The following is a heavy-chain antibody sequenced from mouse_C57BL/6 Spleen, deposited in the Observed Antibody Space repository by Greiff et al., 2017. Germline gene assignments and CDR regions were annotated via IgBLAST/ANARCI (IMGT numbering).Heavy chain of an antibody. CDR2: ISYDGSN. V-gene: IGHV3-6*01. CDR1: GYSITSGYY. CDR3: AKNYYDSNYAMDY. Sequence: EVKLQESGPGLVKPSQSLSLSCTVTGYSITSGYYWNWIRQFPGNNLEWMGYISYDGSNNYNQSLKNLIAITRDTSKNQSFLKLNSVTTEDTATYYCAKNYYDSNYAMDYWGQGTSVTVSS. D-gene: IGHD2-4*01. J-gene: IGHJ4*01.